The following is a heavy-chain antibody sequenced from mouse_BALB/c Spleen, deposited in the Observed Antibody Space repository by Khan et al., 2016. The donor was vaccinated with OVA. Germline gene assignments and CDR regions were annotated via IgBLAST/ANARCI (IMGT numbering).Heavy chain of an antibody. Sequence: EVKLLESGPDLVKPSQSLSLTCTVTGYSITSGYSWHWIRQFPGNKLEWMGYIHYSGSTNYNPSLKSRISITRDTSKNQFFLQLNSVTTEDTATFYCARSGTTVVPYWYFDVWAQGPRSPSPQ. CDR2: IHYSGST. CDR1: GYSITSGYS. V-gene: IGHV3-1*02. CDR3: ARSGTTVVPYWYFDV. J-gene: IGHJ1*01. D-gene: IGHD1-1*01.